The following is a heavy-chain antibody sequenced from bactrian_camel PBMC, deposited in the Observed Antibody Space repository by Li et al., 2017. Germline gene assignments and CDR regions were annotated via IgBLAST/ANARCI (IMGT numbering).Heavy chain of an antibody. J-gene: IGHJ4*01. D-gene: IGHD3*01. V-gene: IGHV3S31*01. CDR3: AADSTGIDCYLGSWGQDY. Sequence: VQLVESGGGLVQPGGSLRLSCAASGFTFSSYAMSWVRQAPGKGLEWVSAINSGGGTTYYADSVKGRFTASHDNAKNTLYLQMNGLKVEDTAMYYCAADSTGIDCYLGSWGQDYWGQGTQVTVS. CDR1: GFTFSSYA. CDR2: INSGGGTT.